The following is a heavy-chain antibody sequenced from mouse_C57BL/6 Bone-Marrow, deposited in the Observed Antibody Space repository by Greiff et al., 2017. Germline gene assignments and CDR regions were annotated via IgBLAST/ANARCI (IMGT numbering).Heavy chain of an antibody. CDR2: ISSGGSYT. D-gene: IGHD1-1*02. CDR1: GFTFSSYG. Sequence: EVQGVESRGDLVKPGGSLKLSCAASGFTFSSYGMSWVRQTPDKRLEWVATISSGGSYTYYPDSVKGRFTISRDNAKNTLYLQMSSLKSEDTAMYYCARHRWVYFDYWGQGTTLTVSS. V-gene: IGHV5-6*01. J-gene: IGHJ2*01. CDR3: ARHRWVYFDY.